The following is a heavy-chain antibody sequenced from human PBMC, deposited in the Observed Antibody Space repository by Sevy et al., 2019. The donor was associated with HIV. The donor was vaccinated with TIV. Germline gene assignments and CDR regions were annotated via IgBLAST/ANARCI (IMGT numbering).Heavy chain of an antibody. V-gene: IGHV3-30*04. CDR1: GFTFSSYA. CDR3: AKGSGSYSVFDY. J-gene: IGHJ4*02. Sequence: GGSLRLSCAASGFTFSSYAMHWVRQAPGKGLEWVAVISYDGSNKYYADSVKGRFTISRDNSKNTLYLQMNSLRAEDTAVYYCAKGSGSYSVFDYWGQRTLVTVSS. D-gene: IGHD3-10*01. CDR2: ISYDGSNK.